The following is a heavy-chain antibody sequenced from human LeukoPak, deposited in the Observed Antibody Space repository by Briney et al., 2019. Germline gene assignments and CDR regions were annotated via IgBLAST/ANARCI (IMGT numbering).Heavy chain of an antibody. CDR2: IYSGGST. CDR3: ARGLIPAWFDP. J-gene: IGHJ5*02. CDR1: GFTVSRNY. Sequence: GGALRLSCAASGFTVSRNYMSWVRQAPGKGLEGVSVIYSGGSTYYADSVKGRFTISRHNSKNTLYLQMNSLRAEDTAVYYCARGLIPAWFDPWGQGPLVTVSS. V-gene: IGHV3-53*04. D-gene: IGHD2-21*01.